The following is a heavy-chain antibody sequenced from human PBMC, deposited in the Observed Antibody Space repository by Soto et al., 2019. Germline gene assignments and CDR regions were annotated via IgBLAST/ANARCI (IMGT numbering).Heavy chain of an antibody. CDR3: SFCVFP. CDR2: FYYSGST. V-gene: IGHV4-31*03. Sequence: QVQLQESGPGLVKPSQTLSLTCTVSGGSISTGGYYWNWIRQHPGKGLEWTGYFYYSGSTYYNPALXSXXTIPVPTPKTQFSPLLTFVPAAHSAVYYCSFCVFPSAQSALVTVSS. CDR1: GGSISTGGYY. J-gene: IGHJ5*02.